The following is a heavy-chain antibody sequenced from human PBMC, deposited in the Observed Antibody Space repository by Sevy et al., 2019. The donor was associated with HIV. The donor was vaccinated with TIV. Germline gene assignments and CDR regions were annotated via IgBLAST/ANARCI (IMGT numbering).Heavy chain of an antibody. V-gene: IGHV4-59*01. CDR3: ARAGGSTDWGMDV. CDR2: IYYSGST. CDR1: GFTFSSYE. Sequence: GSLRLSCAASGFTFSSYEMNWVRQAPGKGLEWIGYIYYSGSTNYNPSLKSRVTISVDTSKIHFSLKLRSVTAADTAVYYCARAGGSTDWGMDVWGQGTTVTVSS. D-gene: IGHD6-19*01. J-gene: IGHJ6*02.